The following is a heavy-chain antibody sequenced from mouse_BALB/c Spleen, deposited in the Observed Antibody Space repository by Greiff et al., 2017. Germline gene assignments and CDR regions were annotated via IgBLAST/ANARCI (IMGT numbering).Heavy chain of an antibody. Sequence: EVMLVESGGGLVKPGGSLKLSCAASGFTFSSYAMSWVRQSPEKRLEWVAEISSGGSYTYYPDTVTGRFTISRDNAKNTLYLEMSSLRSEDTAMYYCARDGLYGSSYVWYFDVWGAGTTVTVSS. V-gene: IGHV5-9-4*01. CDR1: GFTFSSYA. J-gene: IGHJ1*01. D-gene: IGHD1-1*01. CDR3: ARDGLYGSSYVWYFDV. CDR2: ISSGGSYT.